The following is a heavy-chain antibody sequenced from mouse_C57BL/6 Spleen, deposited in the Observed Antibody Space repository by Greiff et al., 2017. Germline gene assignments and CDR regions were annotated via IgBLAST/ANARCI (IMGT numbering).Heavy chain of an antibody. CDR3: ARLYYDAMDY. CDR2: IDPSDSYT. J-gene: IGHJ4*01. CDR1: GYTFTSYW. D-gene: IGHD2-1*01. Sequence: VKLQQPGAELVKPGASVKLSCKASGYTFTSYWMQWVKQRPGQGLEWIGEIDPSDSYTNYNQKFKGKATLTVDTSSSTAYMQLSSLTSEDSAVYYCARLYYDAMDYWGQGTSVTVSS. V-gene: IGHV1-50*01.